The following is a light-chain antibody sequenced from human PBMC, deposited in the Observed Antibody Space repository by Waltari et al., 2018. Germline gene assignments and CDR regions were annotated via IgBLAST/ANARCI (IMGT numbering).Light chain of an antibody. CDR2: AVV. CDR1: SSDIGNYNF. J-gene: IGLJ7*01. CDR3: CSYAGSYTFV. V-gene: IGLV2-11*01. Sequence: QSALTQPRSVSGSPGQSVTISCSGTSSDIGNYNFVSWYQQHPGNPPKLLIYAVVKRPSGVPYRFAGAKSGNTASLTISGLQTEDEGDYYCCSYAGSYTFVFGGGTQLTVL.